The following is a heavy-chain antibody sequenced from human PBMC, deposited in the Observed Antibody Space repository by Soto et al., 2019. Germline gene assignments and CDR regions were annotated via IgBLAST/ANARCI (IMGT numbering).Heavy chain of an antibody. CDR1: GYNFAGYW. D-gene: IGHD3-3*01. CDR3: ARGGVSTRNFDY. V-gene: IGHV5-51*01. J-gene: IGHJ4*02. CDR2: IYPSDSDT. Sequence: PGESLKISCKGSGYNFAGYWIAWVRQMPGKGLELMGIIYPSDSDTRYRPSFQGQVTISADKSISSAYLQWSSLRASDTAMYYCARGGVSTRNFDYWGQGTPVTAPQ.